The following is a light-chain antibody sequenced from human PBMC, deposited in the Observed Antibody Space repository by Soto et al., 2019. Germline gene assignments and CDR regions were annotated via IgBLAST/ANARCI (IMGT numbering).Light chain of an antibody. CDR3: CSYAGSSV. Sequence: QSVLTQPASVSGSPGQSITISCTGTSSDVGSYNLVSWYQQHPGKAPKLMIYEGSKRPSGVSNRFSGSKSGNTASLTSSGLQAEDEADYYCCSYAGSSVFGGGTKLTVL. CDR2: EGS. V-gene: IGLV2-23*01. CDR1: SSDVGSYNL. J-gene: IGLJ3*02.